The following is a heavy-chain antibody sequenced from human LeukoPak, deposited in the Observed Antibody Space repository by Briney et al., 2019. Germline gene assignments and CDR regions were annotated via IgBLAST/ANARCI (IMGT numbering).Heavy chain of an antibody. CDR3: ASELRWQPH. CDR2: MNPNSGNT. J-gene: IGHJ4*02. D-gene: IGHD4-23*01. CDR1: GYTFTSYD. Sequence: ASVKVCCKASGYTFTSYDINWVRQATGQGLEWMGWMNPNSGNTGYAQKFQGRITSDTSISTAYLELSSLRSEDTAVYYCASELRWQPHWGQGTLVTVSS. V-gene: IGHV1-8*01.